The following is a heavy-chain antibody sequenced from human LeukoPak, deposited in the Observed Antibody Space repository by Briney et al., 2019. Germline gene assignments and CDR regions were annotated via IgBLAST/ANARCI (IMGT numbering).Heavy chain of an antibody. D-gene: IGHD2-2*03. CDR2: ISSSGSTI. CDR3: ARESGYCSSTSCYGAYNWFDP. V-gene: IGHV3-11*01. CDR1: GFTFSDYY. J-gene: IGHJ5*02. Sequence: GGSLRLSCAASGFTFSDYYMSWIRQAPGKGLEWVSYISSSGSTIYYADSVKGRFTISRDNAKNSLYLEMNSLRAEDTAVYYCARESGYCSSTSCYGAYNWFDPWGQGTLVTVSS.